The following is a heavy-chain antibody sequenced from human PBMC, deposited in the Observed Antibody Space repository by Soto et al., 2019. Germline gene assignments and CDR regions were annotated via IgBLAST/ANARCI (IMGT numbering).Heavy chain of an antibody. J-gene: IGHJ3*02. Sequence: GGSLRLSCAASGFTFSSYSMNWVRQAPGKGLEWVSSISSSSSYIYYADSVKGRFTISRDNAKNSLYLQMNSLRAEDTAVYYCASMFDSSSCYADAAFDIWGQGTMVTVS. CDR3: ASMFDSSSCYADAAFDI. CDR2: ISSSSSYI. CDR1: GFTFSSYS. D-gene: IGHD6-13*01. V-gene: IGHV3-21*01.